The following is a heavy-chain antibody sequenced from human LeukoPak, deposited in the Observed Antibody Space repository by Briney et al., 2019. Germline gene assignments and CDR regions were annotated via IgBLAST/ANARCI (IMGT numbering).Heavy chain of an antibody. CDR3: AGSKEVGATVPFDY. CDR1: GGTFSSYA. Sequence: GASAKVSCKASGGTFSSYAISWVRQAPGQGLEWMGWISAYNGNTNYAQKLQGRVTMTTDTSTSTAYMELRSLRSDDTAVYYCAGSKEVGATVPFDYWGQGTLVTVSS. J-gene: IGHJ4*02. D-gene: IGHD1-26*01. V-gene: IGHV1-18*01. CDR2: ISAYNGNT.